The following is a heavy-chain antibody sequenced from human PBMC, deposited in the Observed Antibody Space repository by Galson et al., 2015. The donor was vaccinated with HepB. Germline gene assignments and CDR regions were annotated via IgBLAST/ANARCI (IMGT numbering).Heavy chain of an antibody. D-gene: IGHD6-19*01. CDR2: ISSSSSYI. Sequence: SLRLSCAASGFTFSSYSMNWVRQAPGKGLEWVSSISSSSSYIYYEDSVKGRFTISRDNAKNSLYLQLNSLRAEDTAVYYCATPNREQWLVQGAFDIWGQGTMVTVSS. V-gene: IGHV3-21*01. CDR1: GFTFSSYS. CDR3: ATPNREQWLVQGAFDI. J-gene: IGHJ3*02.